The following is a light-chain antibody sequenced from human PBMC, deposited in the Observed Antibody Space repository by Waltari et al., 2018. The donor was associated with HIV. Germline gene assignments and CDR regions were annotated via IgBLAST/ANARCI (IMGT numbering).Light chain of an antibody. CDR3: GTWDRSLSAAV. CDR1: TSNIGNAH. V-gene: IGLV1-51*01. CDR2: DNN. J-gene: IGLJ3*02. Sequence: QSVFTQPPSVSAAPGQKVTISSSGSTSNIGNAHVSWYQHVPGAAPRLLIYDNNKRPSGIPDRFSGSRSGTSATLGITGLQTGDEAHYYCGTWDRSLSAAVFGGGTKLTVL.